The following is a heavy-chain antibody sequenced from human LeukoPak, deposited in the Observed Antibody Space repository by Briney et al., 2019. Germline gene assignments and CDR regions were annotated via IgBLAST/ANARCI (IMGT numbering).Heavy chain of an antibody. CDR2: INPNSGGT. Sequence: GASVKVSCKASGYTFTGYYMHWVRQAPGQRLEWMGWINPNSGGTNYAQKFQGRVTMTRDTSISTAYMELSRLRSDDTAVYYCARDRSSSWPTDFDYWGQGTLVAVSS. CDR3: ARDRSSSWPTDFDY. D-gene: IGHD6-13*01. CDR1: GYTFTGYY. V-gene: IGHV1-2*02. J-gene: IGHJ4*02.